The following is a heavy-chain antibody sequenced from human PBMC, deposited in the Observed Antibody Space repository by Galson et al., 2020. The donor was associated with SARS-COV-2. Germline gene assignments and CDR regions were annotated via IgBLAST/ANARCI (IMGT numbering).Heavy chain of an antibody. Sequence: GGSLRLSCSASGFTFSNYAMHWVRQAPGKGLEYVSAISYNAYYTYYADSVKGRFTISRDNSKDTLFLQMTSLRAEDTAVYYCVKHIAAAGPGGFHSWGQGTLVTVSS. CDR3: VKHIAAAGPGGFHS. CDR1: GFTFSNYA. CDR2: ISYNAYYT. D-gene: IGHD6-13*01. J-gene: IGHJ4*02. V-gene: IGHV3-64D*06.